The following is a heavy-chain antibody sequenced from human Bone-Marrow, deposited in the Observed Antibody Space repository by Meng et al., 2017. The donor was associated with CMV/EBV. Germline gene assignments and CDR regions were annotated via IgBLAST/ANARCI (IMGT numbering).Heavy chain of an antibody. CDR1: GFTFSTYA. Sequence: GGSLRLSCAASGFTFSTYAMSWVRQAPGKGLEWVSVVYSGGISTYYAGSVKGRFTISRDNSKNTLYLQMNSLRAEDTAVYYCAKLRGYSFQDYFDYWGQGTLVTVSS. CDR3: AKLRGYSFQDYFDY. V-gene: IGHV3-23*03. J-gene: IGHJ4*02. D-gene: IGHD5-18*01. CDR2: VYSGGIST.